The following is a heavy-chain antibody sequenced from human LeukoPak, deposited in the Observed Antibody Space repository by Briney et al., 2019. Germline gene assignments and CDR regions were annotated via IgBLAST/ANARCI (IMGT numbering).Heavy chain of an antibody. CDR2: IIPVFGTT. D-gene: IGHD1-1*01. J-gene: IGHJ3*01. CDR1: GDTLRNYA. V-gene: IGHV1-69*13. CDR3: AKLSHVQMELLPDAFDV. Sequence: SVKVSCKASGDTLRNYAIGWVRQAPGQGLEWMGGIIPVFGTTGYAQKFQGRVAITADESTRMAHMELGSLRSEDTAVYYCAKLSHVQMELLPDAFDVWGQGTMVIVSS.